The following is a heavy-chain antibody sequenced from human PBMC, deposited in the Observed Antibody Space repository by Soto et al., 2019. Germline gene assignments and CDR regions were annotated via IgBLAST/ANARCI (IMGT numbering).Heavy chain of an antibody. Sequence: GGSLRLSCAASGFTFSDYYMSWIRQAPGKGLEWASYISSSSSYTNYADSVKGRFTISRDNAKNSLYLQMNSLRAEDTAVYYCARTADYTPYYFDYWGQGTLVTVSS. V-gene: IGHV3-11*06. D-gene: IGHD2-21*02. CDR3: ARTADYTPYYFDY. CDR2: ISSSSSYT. J-gene: IGHJ4*02. CDR1: GFTFSDYY.